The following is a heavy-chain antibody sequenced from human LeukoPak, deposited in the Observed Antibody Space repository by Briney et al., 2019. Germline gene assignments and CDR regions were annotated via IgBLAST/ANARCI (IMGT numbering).Heavy chain of an antibody. CDR3: ARDRLWELDY. CDR2: INSDGSST. J-gene: IGHJ4*02. D-gene: IGHD1-26*01. V-gene: IGHV3-74*01. Sequence: PGGSLGLSCAASGFTFSSYWMHWVRQAPGKGLMWVSRINSDGSSTSYADSVKGRFTISRDNAKNTLYLQMNSLRAEGTAVYYCARDRLWELDYWGQGTLVTVSS. CDR1: GFTFSSYW.